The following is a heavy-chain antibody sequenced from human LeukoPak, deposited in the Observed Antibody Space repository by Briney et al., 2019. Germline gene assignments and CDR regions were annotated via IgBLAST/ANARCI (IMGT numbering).Heavy chain of an antibody. Sequence: GASVKVSCKASGYTFTSYGISWVRQAPGQGLEWMGWISIYNGKINYAQKFQGRVTMTTDTSTSTAYMELRSLRSDDTAVYYCARGSRYCSSTSCYTIYYYYYYMDVWGKGTTVTVSS. J-gene: IGHJ6*03. V-gene: IGHV1-18*01. D-gene: IGHD2-2*01. CDR1: GYTFTSYG. CDR3: ARGSRYCSSTSCYTIYYYYYYMDV. CDR2: ISIYNGKI.